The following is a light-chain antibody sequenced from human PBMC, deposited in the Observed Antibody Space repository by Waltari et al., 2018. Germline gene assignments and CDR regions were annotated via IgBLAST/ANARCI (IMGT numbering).Light chain of an antibody. J-gene: IGLJ3*02. CDR1: SSNIGAGSH. CDR2: GNN. Sequence: QSVLTQPPSVSGAPGQRVAISCTGSSSNIGAGSHVHWYQQLPRTAPKLLIYGNNNRPSGVPDRFFGSTYGTSASLAITGLQAEDEADYYCQSYDTSLSVVFGGGTKLTVL. CDR3: QSYDTSLSVV. V-gene: IGLV1-40*01.